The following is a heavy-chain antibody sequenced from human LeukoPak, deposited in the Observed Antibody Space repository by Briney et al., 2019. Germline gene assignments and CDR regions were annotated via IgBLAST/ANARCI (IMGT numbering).Heavy chain of an antibody. J-gene: IGHJ4*02. D-gene: IGHD3-10*01. CDR3: TRAPNLLWFGELLPPDY. CDR2: IRSKAYGGTT. CDR1: GFTFGDYA. Sequence: GRSLRLSCTASGFTFGDYAMSWIRQAPGKGLEWVGFIRSKAYGGTTEYAASVKGRFTISRDESQSIAYLQMNNLKTEDTAVYYCTRAPNLLWFGELLPPDYWGQGTLVTVSS. V-gene: IGHV3-49*03.